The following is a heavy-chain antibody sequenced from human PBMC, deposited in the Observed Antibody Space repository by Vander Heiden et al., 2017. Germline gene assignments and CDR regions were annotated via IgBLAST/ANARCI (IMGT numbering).Heavy chain of an antibody. Sequence: QVQLVQSGAEVKKPGSSVKVSCKASGGTFSSYAISWVRKAPGQGLEWMGGIIPILGIANYAQKFQGRVTITADKSTSTAYMELSSLRSEDTAVYYCARNPTGTTVYYYYGMDVWGQGTTVTVSS. CDR2: IIPILGIA. CDR1: GGTFSSYA. D-gene: IGHD1-1*01. V-gene: IGHV1-69*10. CDR3: ARNPTGTTVYYYYGMDV. J-gene: IGHJ6*02.